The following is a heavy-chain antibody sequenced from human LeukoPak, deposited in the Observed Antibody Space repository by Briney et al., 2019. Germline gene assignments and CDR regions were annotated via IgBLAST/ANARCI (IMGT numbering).Heavy chain of an antibody. CDR2: INHSGST. V-gene: IGHV4-34*01. J-gene: IGHJ3*02. CDR3: ARLVTYKRAFDI. CDR1: GGSFSGYY. D-gene: IGHD1-14*01. Sequence: SETLSLTCAVYGGSFSGYYWSWIRQPPGKGLEWIGEINHSGSTNYNPSLKTRVTISVDTSKNQFSLKLSSVTAADTAVYYCARLVTYKRAFDIWGQGTMVTVSS.